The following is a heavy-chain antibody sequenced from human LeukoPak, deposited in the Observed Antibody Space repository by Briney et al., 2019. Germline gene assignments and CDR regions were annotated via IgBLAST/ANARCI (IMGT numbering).Heavy chain of an antibody. Sequence: SETLSLTCTVSGGSISSYYWSWIRQPAGKGLEWIGRIYTSGSTNYNPSLKSRVTMSVDTSKNQFSLKLSSVTAADTAVYYCAGDSWTNRDYKWDTWGQGTLVTVSS. CDR1: GGSISSYY. CDR3: AGDSWTNRDYKWDT. CDR2: IYTSGST. J-gene: IGHJ5*02. V-gene: IGHV4-4*07. D-gene: IGHD2-8*01.